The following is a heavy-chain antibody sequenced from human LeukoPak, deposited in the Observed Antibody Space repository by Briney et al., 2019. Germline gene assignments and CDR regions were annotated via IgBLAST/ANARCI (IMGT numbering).Heavy chain of an antibody. CDR3: AKGGAPLTIRFLEWFPFDY. Sequence: GGSLRLSCAASGFTFSSYAMSWVRQAPGKGLEWVSAISGSGCSTYYADSVKGRFTISRDNSKNTLYLQMNSLRAEDTAVYYCAKGGAPLTIRFLEWFPFDYWGQGALVTVSS. CDR1: GFTFSSYA. D-gene: IGHD3-3*01. V-gene: IGHV3-23*01. J-gene: IGHJ4*02. CDR2: ISGSGCST.